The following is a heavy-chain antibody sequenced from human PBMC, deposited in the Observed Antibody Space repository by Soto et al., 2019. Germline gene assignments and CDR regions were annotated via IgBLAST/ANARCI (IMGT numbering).Heavy chain of an antibody. CDR2: IIPIFGTA. CDR1: GGTFSSYA. Sequence: SVKVSWKASGGTFSSYAISWVRQAPGQGLEWMGGIIPIFGTANYAQKFQGRVTITADKSTSTAYMELSSLRSEDTAVYYCASDMTYYDFWSGYSNWFDPWGQGTLVTVS. V-gene: IGHV1-69*06. CDR3: ASDMTYYDFWSGYSNWFDP. J-gene: IGHJ5*02. D-gene: IGHD3-3*01.